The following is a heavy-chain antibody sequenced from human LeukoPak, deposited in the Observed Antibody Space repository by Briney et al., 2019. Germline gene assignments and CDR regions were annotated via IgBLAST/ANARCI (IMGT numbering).Heavy chain of an antibody. D-gene: IGHD2-8*02. CDR3: ARDLYWAFDY. V-gene: IGHV3-48*02. Sequence: GGSLRLSCAASGFTFSSYSTNWVRQAPGKGLEWLSYIGTSSGSTFYADSVKGRFTISRDNAENSLYLQMNSLRDEDTAVYYCARDLYWAFDYWGQGTLVTVSS. CDR2: IGTSSGST. J-gene: IGHJ4*02. CDR1: GFTFSSYS.